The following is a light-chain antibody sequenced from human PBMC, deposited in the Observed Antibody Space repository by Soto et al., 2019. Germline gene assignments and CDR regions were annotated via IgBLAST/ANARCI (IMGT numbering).Light chain of an antibody. CDR3: MQALQTPWT. CDR1: QSLLHSNGYIY. J-gene: IGKJ1*01. V-gene: IGKV2-28*01. Sequence: DIVMTQSPLSLPVTPGEPASISCRSSQSLLHSNGYIYLAWYLQKPGQSPHLLIYLGSNRASGVPDRFSGSGSGTDFTLKSSRVEAEDVGVYYCMQALQTPWTFGQGTKVEIK. CDR2: LGS.